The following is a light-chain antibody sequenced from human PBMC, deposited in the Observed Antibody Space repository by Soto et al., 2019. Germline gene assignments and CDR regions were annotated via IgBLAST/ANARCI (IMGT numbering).Light chain of an antibody. Sequence: QSVLTQPPSVSGAPGQRVTISCTGSSSNIGAGYDAHWYQQFPGTAPKVLIYGDVNRPSGVPDRFSGSKSGTSASLVITGLQAEDEADYYCQSYDSSLSGHVVFGGGTKLTVL. CDR3: QSYDSSLSGHVV. CDR1: SSNIGAGYD. V-gene: IGLV1-40*01. CDR2: GDV. J-gene: IGLJ2*01.